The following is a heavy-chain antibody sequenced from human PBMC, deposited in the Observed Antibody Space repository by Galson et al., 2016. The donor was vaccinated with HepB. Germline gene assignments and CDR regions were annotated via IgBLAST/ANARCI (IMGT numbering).Heavy chain of an antibody. CDR1: GFTFSSYA. Sequence: SLRLSCAASGFTFSSYAMNWVRQAPGKRLEWVSGISGSGDNTAYADSVKARFTISRDNSKNTQELQMNILRAGDTDVYDCAKDQDASGNFYFDYWGQGTLVTVSS. D-gene: IGHD6-19*01. J-gene: IGHJ4*02. CDR2: ISGSGDNT. V-gene: IGHV3-23*01. CDR3: AKDQDASGNFYFDY.